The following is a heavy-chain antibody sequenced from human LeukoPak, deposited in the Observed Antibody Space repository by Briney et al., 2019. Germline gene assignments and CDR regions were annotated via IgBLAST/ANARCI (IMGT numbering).Heavy chain of an antibody. D-gene: IGHD2-21*01. Sequence: MTSETLSLTCTVSDDPINSGVYYWNWIRQPAGKGLEWIGHIYTSGTTTNSNPSLKSPVAISLETSNNHFSLQLLPATAPDPSVYYCARAKKRIGRSRNSNLNVWGKGTTVPV. CDR3: ARAKKRIGRSRNSNLNV. J-gene: IGHJ6*03. CDR2: IYTSGTTT. V-gene: IGHV4-61*09. CDR1: DDPINSGVYY.